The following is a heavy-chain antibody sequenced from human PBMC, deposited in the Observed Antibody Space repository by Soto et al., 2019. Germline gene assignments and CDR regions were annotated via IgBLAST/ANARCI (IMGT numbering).Heavy chain of an antibody. Sequence: GFLRLSCAASGFTFVNYWMRWVRQAPVKGPEWVANIKQDGSERNYVDSVKGRFTISRDNAENSLYLQMNSLRVEDTGVYYCASARHIGPWGQGTLVTVSS. CDR2: IKQDGSER. J-gene: IGHJ5*02. CDR3: ASARHIGP. V-gene: IGHV3-7*01. CDR1: GFTFVNYW. D-gene: IGHD2-21*01.